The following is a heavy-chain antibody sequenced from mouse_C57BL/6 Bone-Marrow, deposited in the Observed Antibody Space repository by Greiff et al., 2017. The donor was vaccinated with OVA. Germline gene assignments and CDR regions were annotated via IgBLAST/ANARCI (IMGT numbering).Heavy chain of an antibody. CDR3: ARRAPGSSYSYYAMDY. V-gene: IGHV1-55*01. J-gene: IGHJ4*01. CDR1: GYTFTSYW. Sequence: QVQLQQPGAELVKPGASVKMSCKASGYTFTSYWITWVEQRPGQGLEWIGDIYPGSGSTNYNEKFKSKATLTVDTSSSTAYMQLSSLTSEDSAVYYCARRAPGSSYSYYAMDYWGQGTSVTVSS. D-gene: IGHD1-1*01. CDR2: IYPGSGST.